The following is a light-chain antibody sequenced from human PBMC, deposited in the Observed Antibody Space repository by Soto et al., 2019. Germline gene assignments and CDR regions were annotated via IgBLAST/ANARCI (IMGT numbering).Light chain of an antibody. V-gene: IGKV1-9*01. CDR1: QGISTY. CDR2: GAP. Sequence: DIQLTQSPSFLSASVGDRVTITCRASQGISTYLAWYLQKPGKAPKPLIYGAPTLQSGVPSRFSGSGSGTEFTLTISSLQPEDFGTYYCQQLNSDWYAFGQGTKLEIK. J-gene: IGKJ2*01. CDR3: QQLNSDWYA.